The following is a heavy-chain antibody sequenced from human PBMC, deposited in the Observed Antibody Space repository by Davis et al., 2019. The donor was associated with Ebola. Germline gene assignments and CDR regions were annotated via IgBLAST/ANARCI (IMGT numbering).Heavy chain of an antibody. J-gene: IGHJ5*02. D-gene: IGHD4-17*01. CDR2: INWNGGST. CDR1: GFTFDDYG. CDR3: ARLHDYGDSGHWFDP. Sequence: GESLKISCAASGFTFDDYGMSWVRQAPGKGLEWVSGINWNGGSTGYADSVKGRFTISRDNAKNSLYLQMNSLRAEDTALYHCARLHDYGDSGHWFDPWGQGTLVTVSS. V-gene: IGHV3-20*01.